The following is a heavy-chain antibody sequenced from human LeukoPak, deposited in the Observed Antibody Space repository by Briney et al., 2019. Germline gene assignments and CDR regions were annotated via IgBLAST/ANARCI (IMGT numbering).Heavy chain of an antibody. CDR2: IYYSGST. V-gene: IGHV4-39*07. CDR1: GGSISSSSYY. Sequence: SETLSLTCTVSGGSISSSSYYWGWIRQPPGKGLERIGSIYYSGSTYYNPSLKSRVTISVDKSKNQFSLKLSSVTAADTAVYYCASGIQLWYMDAFDIWGQGTMVTVSS. D-gene: IGHD5-18*01. J-gene: IGHJ3*02. CDR3: ASGIQLWYMDAFDI.